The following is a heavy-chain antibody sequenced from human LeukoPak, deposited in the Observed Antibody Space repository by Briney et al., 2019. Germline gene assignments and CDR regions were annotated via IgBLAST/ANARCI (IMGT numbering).Heavy chain of an antibody. CDR2: IYHSGST. CDR3: TRRHATSQTFDY. CDR1: GYSISSGYY. Sequence: SETLSLTCAVSGYSISSGYYWGWIRQPPGKGLEWIGSIYHSGSTYYNPSLKSRVTISVDTSKNQFSLKLSSVTAADTAVYYCTRRHATSQTFDYWGQGTLVTVSS. J-gene: IGHJ4*02. V-gene: IGHV4-38-2*01.